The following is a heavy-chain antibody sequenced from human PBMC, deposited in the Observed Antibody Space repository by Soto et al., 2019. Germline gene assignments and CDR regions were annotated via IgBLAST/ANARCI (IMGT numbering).Heavy chain of an antibody. CDR1: GYSFTSYY. Sequence: SVKVSCEASGYSFTSYYIHWVRQAPGQGLEWMGIISPGGGSTSYAQKFQGRVTMTRDTSTNTVYMELSSLRSEDTAVYYCARIPFSNSYYYFDYWGQGTLVTVSS. CDR3: ARIPFSNSYYYFDY. D-gene: IGHD6-13*01. J-gene: IGHJ4*02. CDR2: ISPGGGST. V-gene: IGHV1-46*01.